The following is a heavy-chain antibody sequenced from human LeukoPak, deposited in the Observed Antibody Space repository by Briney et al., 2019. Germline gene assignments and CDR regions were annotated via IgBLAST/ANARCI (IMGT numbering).Heavy chain of an antibody. Sequence: PGGSLRLSCAASGFTFGSYAMSWVRQAPGKGLEWVSAISGSGGSTYYADSVKGRFTLSRDNSKNTLYLQMNSLRAEDTAVYYCAKDLGLWIVGATGYWGQGTLVTVSS. J-gene: IGHJ4*02. CDR2: ISGSGGST. V-gene: IGHV3-23*01. D-gene: IGHD1-26*01. CDR3: AKDLGLWIVGATGY. CDR1: GFTFGSYA.